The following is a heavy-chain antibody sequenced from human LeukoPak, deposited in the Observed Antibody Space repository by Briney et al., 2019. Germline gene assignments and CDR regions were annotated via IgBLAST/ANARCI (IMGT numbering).Heavy chain of an antibody. V-gene: IGHV4-39*01. D-gene: IGHD2-2*01. CDR2: IYYSGST. Sequence: SETLSLTCTVSGGSISSSSYYWGWIRQPPGKGLEWIGSIYYSGSTYYNPSLKSRVTISVDTSKNQFSLKLSSVTAADTAVYYCAGLPGYCSSTSCYFGYWGQGTLVTVSS. CDR1: GGSISSSSYY. J-gene: IGHJ4*02. CDR3: AGLPGYCSSTSCYFGY.